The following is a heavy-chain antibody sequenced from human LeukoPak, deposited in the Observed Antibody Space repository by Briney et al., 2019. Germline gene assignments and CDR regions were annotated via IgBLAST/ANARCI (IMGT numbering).Heavy chain of an antibody. J-gene: IGHJ3*02. CDR2: ISAYNGNT. CDR1: GYTFTSYG. V-gene: IGHV1-18*01. Sequence: ASVKVSCKASGYTFTSYGISWVRQAPGQGLEWMGWISAYNGNTNYAQKLQGRVTMTTDTSTSTAYMELRSLRSDDTAVYYCATVIPATVGSGRPPLGAFDIWGQGTMVTVSS. CDR3: ATVIPATVGSGRPPLGAFDI. D-gene: IGHD3-10*01.